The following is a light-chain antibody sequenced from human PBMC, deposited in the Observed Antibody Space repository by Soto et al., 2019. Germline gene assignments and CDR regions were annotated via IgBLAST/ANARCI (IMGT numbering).Light chain of an antibody. V-gene: IGKV3-15*01. Sequence: EIVMTQSPATLSVSPGERATLSCRASQSVSSNLAWYQQKPGQAPRLLIYGASTRATGIPAKFSGSGSGTEFTLTIYSLQSEDFAVYYCQQYSDWPPLTFGGGTKVEIK. CDR3: QQYSDWPPLT. J-gene: IGKJ4*01. CDR1: QSVSSN. CDR2: GAS.